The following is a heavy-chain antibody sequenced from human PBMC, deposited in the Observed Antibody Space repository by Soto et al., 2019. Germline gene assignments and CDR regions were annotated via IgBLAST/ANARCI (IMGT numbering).Heavy chain of an antibody. D-gene: IGHD2-15*01. V-gene: IGHV4-39*07. CDR2: FYYSQST. Sequence: PSETLSLTCTVSGGSLTSNSYYWGWIRQPPGKGLEWIGSFYYSQSTNYNPSLKSRVTISVDTSKNQFSLKLSSVTAADTAVYYCARDYCSGGSCYFGFDPWGQGTLVTVSS. CDR3: ARDYCSGGSCYFGFDP. CDR1: GGSLTSNSYY. J-gene: IGHJ5*02.